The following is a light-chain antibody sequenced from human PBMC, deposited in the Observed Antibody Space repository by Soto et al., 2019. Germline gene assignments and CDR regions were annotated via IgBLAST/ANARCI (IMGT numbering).Light chain of an antibody. V-gene: IGKV3-15*01. CDR3: SKYNTWLRT. CDR1: QTVYSN. Sequence: LTQSPAKLAMSRGASGTRSCRASQTVYSNLAWYQQKPGQAPRLFICGAYTRATGIRERFSGCGSGTEFTLTILGLRFEDFAFYSCSKYNTWLRTVGQGTKVDIK. CDR2: GAY. J-gene: IGKJ1*01.